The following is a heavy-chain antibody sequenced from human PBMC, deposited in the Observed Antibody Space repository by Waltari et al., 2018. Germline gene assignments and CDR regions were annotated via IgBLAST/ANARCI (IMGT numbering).Heavy chain of an antibody. CDR1: GYTFPTFG. J-gene: IGHJ4*02. CDR3: ARRLTGTIFDY. Sequence: QVRLVQSGAEVTKPGASVTVSCKTSGYTFPTFGISWVRQDPGQGLEWMGWVSVYNNDTNFAEQFQDRVTLTTERGTNTVYLELRSLKPDDTAVYYCARRLTGTIFDYWGQGTLVSVSS. V-gene: IGHV1-18*04. D-gene: IGHD1-1*01. CDR2: VSVYNNDT.